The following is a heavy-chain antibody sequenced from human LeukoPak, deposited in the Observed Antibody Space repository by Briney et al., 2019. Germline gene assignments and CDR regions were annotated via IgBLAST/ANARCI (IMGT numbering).Heavy chain of an antibody. D-gene: IGHD3-22*01. Sequence: GGSLRLSCAASGFTFSSYSMNWVRQAPGKGLEWVSSISSSSSYIYYADSVKGRFAISRDNAKNSLYLQMNSLRAEDTAVYYCARLFGGYYDSSGYPDYWGQGTLVTVSS. CDR1: GFTFSSYS. J-gene: IGHJ4*02. V-gene: IGHV3-21*01. CDR2: ISSSSSYI. CDR3: ARLFGGYYDSSGYPDY.